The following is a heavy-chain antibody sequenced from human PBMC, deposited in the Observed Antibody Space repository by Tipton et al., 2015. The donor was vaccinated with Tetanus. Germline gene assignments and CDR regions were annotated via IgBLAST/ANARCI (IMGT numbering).Heavy chain of an antibody. CDR3: ARGSTYYYDSSGYYLYLNWFDP. J-gene: IGHJ5*02. Sequence: TLSLTCTVSGGSVSSGSYYWSWIRQPPGKGLEWIGYIYYSGSTNYNPSLKSRVTISVDTSKNQFSLKLSSVTAADTAVYYCARGSTYYYDSSGYYLYLNWFDPWGQGPLVTVSS. CDR1: GGSVSSGSYY. D-gene: IGHD3-22*01. CDR2: IYYSGST. V-gene: IGHV4-61*01.